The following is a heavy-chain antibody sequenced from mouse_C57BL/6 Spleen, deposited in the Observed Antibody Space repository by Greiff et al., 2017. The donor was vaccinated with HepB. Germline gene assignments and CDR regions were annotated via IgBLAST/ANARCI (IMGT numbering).Heavy chain of an antibody. D-gene: IGHD2-5*01. CDR3: ARGDYYSNLGLDY. V-gene: IGHV3-1*01. Sequence: VQLKESGPGMVKPSQSLSLTCTVTGYSITSGYDWHWIRHFPGNKLEWMGYISYSGSTNYNPSLKSRISITHDTSKNHFFLKLNSVTTEDTATYYCARGDYYSNLGLDYWGQGTTLTVSS. CDR2: ISYSGST. J-gene: IGHJ2*01. CDR1: GYSITSGYD.